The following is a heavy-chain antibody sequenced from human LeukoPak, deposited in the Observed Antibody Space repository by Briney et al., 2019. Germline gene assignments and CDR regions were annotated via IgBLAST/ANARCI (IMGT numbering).Heavy chain of an antibody. D-gene: IGHD6-13*01. CDR3: AKGGIRSGAFDI. CDR2: FYYSGST. J-gene: IGHJ3*02. CDR1: GGSISNYY. Sequence: SETLSLTCTVSGGSISNYYWSWIRQPPGKGLEWIGYFYYSGSTSYNPSLKSRVTISVATSKNQFSLKLSSLTAADTAAYYCAKGGIRSGAFDIWGQGTRVTVSS. V-gene: IGHV4-59*01.